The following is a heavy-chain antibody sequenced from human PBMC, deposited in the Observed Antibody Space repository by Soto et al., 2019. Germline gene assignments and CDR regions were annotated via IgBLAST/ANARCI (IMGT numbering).Heavy chain of an antibody. Sequence: PSETLSLTCAVYGGSFSGYYWSWIRQPPGKGLEWIGEINHSGSTNYNPSLKSRVTISVDTSKNQFSLKLSSVTAADTAVYYCARGRASLGYCSSTSCPRYYYYYGMDVWGQGTTVTVS. CDR3: ARGRASLGYCSSTSCPRYYYYYGMDV. CDR1: GGSFSGYY. J-gene: IGHJ6*02. D-gene: IGHD2-2*01. CDR2: INHSGST. V-gene: IGHV4-34*01.